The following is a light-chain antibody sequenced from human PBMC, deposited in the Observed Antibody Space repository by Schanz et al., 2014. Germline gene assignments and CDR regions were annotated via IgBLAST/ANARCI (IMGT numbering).Light chain of an antibody. CDR3: ASYAGSTTVI. Sequence: QSALTQPASVSGSPRQSITISCTGTSSDIGNYNYVSWYQHHPGKAPKLMICDVSNRPSGISDRFSGSKSGNTASLTISGLQGEDEADYYCASYAGSTTVIFGGGTKLTVL. V-gene: IGLV2-14*03. CDR1: SSDIGNYNY. J-gene: IGLJ2*01. CDR2: DVS.